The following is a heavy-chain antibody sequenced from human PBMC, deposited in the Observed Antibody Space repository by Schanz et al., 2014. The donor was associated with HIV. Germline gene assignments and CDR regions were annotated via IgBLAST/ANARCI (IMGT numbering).Heavy chain of an antibody. CDR1: GGSFSGYY. CDR2: INHSGST. V-gene: IGHV4-34*01. CDR3: AAFYSNYLYYYYGMDV. Sequence: QVQLQQWGAGLLKPSETLSLTCAVYGGSFSGYYWSWIRQPPGKGLEWIGEINHSGSTNYNPSLKGRVTISVDTSKTQFSLKLSSVTAADTAVYYCAAFYSNYLYYYYGMDVWGQGTTVTVSS. J-gene: IGHJ6*02. D-gene: IGHD4-4*01.